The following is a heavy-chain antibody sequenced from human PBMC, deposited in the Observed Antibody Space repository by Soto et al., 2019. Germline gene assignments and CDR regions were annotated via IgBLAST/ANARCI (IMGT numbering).Heavy chain of an antibody. CDR3: ARTPLLRLGELSPNYYYGMDV. Sequence: SGPTLVNPTQTLTLTCTFSGFSLSTSGICVSWIRQPPGKALEWLALIDWDDDKYYSTSLKTRLTISKDTSKNQVVLTMTNMDPVDTATYYCARTPLLRLGELSPNYYYGMDVWGQGTTVTVSS. CDR1: GFSLSTSGIC. D-gene: IGHD3-16*02. V-gene: IGHV2-70*01. J-gene: IGHJ6*02. CDR2: IDWDDDK.